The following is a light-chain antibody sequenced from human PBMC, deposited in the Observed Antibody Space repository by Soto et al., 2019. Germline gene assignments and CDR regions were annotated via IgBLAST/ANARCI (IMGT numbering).Light chain of an antibody. CDR3: HLYGSSPPRT. Sequence: EIVLTQSPGTLSLSPGERATLSCRASQSVSSNYLAWYQQKPGQAPRLLIYGASSRDTGIPDRFSGSGSGTDFTLTISRLEPEDFAVYYCHLYGSSPPRTFGQGTKLEIK. J-gene: IGKJ2*01. CDR2: GAS. V-gene: IGKV3-20*01. CDR1: QSVSSNY.